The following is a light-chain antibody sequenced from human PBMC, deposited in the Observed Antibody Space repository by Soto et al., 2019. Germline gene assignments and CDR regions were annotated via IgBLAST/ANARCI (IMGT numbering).Light chain of an antibody. CDR2: GAY. V-gene: IGKV3-15*01. J-gene: IGKJ4*01. Sequence: DIVMTQSPATLPVSPGERATLSCRASQSVSSNLAWYQQKPGQAPRFLIYGAYTRATGIQARFSGSGSGTEFTLTIRSLQSEDFAVYYCKQYDNWPLAFGGGTKVDI. CDR3: KQYDNWPLA. CDR1: QSVSSN.